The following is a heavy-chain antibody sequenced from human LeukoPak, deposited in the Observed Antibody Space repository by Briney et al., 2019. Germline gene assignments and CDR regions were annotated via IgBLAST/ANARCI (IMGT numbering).Heavy chain of an antibody. CDR3: ARGVRVQYDSSGYYVRRGISYFDY. Sequence: GASVKVSCKTSGYTFTSYDISWVRQATGQGLEWMGWMNPNSGNTGYAQKFQGRVTMTRNTSISTAYMELSSLRSEDTAVYYCARGVRVQYDSSGYYVRRGISYFDYWGQGTLVTVSS. CDR1: GYTFTSYD. J-gene: IGHJ4*02. CDR2: MNPNSGNT. D-gene: IGHD3-22*01. V-gene: IGHV1-8*01.